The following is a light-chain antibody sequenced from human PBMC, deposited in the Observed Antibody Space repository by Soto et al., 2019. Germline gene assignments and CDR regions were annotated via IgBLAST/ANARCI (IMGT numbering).Light chain of an antibody. CDR2: DAS. V-gene: IGKV1-39*01. J-gene: IGKJ5*01. CDR3: QQSYSSPPIT. CDR1: QSISSY. Sequence: DIQMTQSPSSLSASLGDRITITCRASQSISSYLNWYQQKPGKAPKLLIHDASSLQSGVPSRFSGSRSGTHFTLTITSLQPEDFATYYCQQSYSSPPITFGQGTRLDIK.